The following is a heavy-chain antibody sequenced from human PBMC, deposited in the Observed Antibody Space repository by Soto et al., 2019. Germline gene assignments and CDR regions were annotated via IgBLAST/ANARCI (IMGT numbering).Heavy chain of an antibody. V-gene: IGHV3-21*01. CDR3: AREGGEGNGYNFYYYYGMDV. D-gene: IGHD5-12*01. J-gene: IGHJ6*02. CDR2: ISSSSSYI. Sequence: LRLSCAASGFTFSSYSMNWVRQAPGKGLEWVSSISSSSSYIYYADSVKGRFTISRDNAKNSLYLQMNSLRAEDTAVYYCAREGGEGNGYNFYYYYGMDVWGQGTTVTVSS. CDR1: GFTFSSYS.